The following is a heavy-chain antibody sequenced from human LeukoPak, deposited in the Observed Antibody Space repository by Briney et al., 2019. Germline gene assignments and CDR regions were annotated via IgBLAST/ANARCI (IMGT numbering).Heavy chain of an antibody. V-gene: IGHV3-23*01. CDR2: IRGGGET. D-gene: IGHD1-1*01. J-gene: IGHJ4*02. CDR1: GFSFTEYA. Sequence: GGSLRLSCVASGFSFTEYAMSWVRQAPARGPEWVLSIRGGGETFYAGSVKGRFTLSRDDFRKTVYLQMTNFRVDDTAIYYCAKANWISNADAVWWGQGTLVTVSS. CDR3: AKANWISNADAVW.